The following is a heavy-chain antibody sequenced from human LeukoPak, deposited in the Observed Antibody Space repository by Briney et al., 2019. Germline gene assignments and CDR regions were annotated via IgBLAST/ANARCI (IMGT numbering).Heavy chain of an antibody. J-gene: IGHJ4*02. V-gene: IGHV4-39*07. Sequence: SETLSLTCNVSGGSINSISYYWGWIRQPPGKGLEWIGSIYYSRSIYYSPSLKSRVTISVDTSKNQFSLKVTSVTAADTAVYYCARNIYYDASGYYPRHFDFWGQGTLVTVSS. CDR3: ARNIYYDASGYYPRHFDF. D-gene: IGHD3-22*01. CDR2: IYYSRSI. CDR1: GGSINSISYY.